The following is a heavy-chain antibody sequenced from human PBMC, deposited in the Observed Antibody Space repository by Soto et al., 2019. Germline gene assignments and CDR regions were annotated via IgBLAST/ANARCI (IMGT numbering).Heavy chain of an antibody. Sequence: EVQLLQSGGGLVQPGGSLGLSCGASGFTFISYAMSWVRHVPGKGLEWISSISGSGANTWYAGSVQGRFIISRDNSKSTVSLHMSSLRVEDTAIYYCARDRATFDSWGQGTRVTVSS. J-gene: IGHJ4*02. V-gene: IGHV3-23*01. CDR2: ISGSGANT. CDR3: ARDRATFDS. CDR1: GFTFISYA. D-gene: IGHD1-26*01.